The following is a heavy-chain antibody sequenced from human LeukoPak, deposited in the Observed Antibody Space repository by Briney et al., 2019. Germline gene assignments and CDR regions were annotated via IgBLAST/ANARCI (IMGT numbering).Heavy chain of an antibody. D-gene: IGHD3-16*01. CDR1: GLTVSSTY. Sequence: HSGGSLRLSCAASGLTVSSTYMSWVRQAPGKGLEWVSVIYSGGSTYYSDSVKGRFTISRDNSKNTLFLQMSSLRAEDTAVYYCARGRGAYYFYMDVWGKGTTVTVSS. CDR2: IYSGGST. V-gene: IGHV3-53*01. CDR3: ARGRGAYYFYMDV. J-gene: IGHJ6*03.